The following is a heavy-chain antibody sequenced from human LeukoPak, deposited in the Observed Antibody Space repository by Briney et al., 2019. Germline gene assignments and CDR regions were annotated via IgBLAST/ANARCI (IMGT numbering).Heavy chain of an antibody. CDR1: RFTSNIYA. CDR2: ISASGAMT. CDR3: AKDRSIGTYYTFDH. Sequence: GGSLRLSCAPSRFTSNIYAMNWVRQAPGKGLEWVSSISASGAMTYYADSVKGRFTVSRDNSKNSLYLQMNSLTAADTAVYYCAKDRSIGTYYTFDHWGQGTLVTVSS. V-gene: IGHV3-23*01. D-gene: IGHD1-26*01. J-gene: IGHJ4*02.